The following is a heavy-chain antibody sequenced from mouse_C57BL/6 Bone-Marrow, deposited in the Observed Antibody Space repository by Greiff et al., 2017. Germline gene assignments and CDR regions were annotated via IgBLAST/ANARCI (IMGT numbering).Heavy chain of an antibody. V-gene: IGHV1-61*01. CDR1: GYTFTSYW. J-gene: IGHJ4*01. CDR3: ARREGYYAMDY. Sequence: VQLQQPGAELVRPGSSVKLSCKASGYTFTSYWMDWVKQRPGQGLEWIGNIYPSDSETHYNQKFKDKATLTVDKSSSTAYMQLSSLTSEDSAVYYCARREGYYAMDYWGQGTSVTVSS. CDR2: IYPSDSET.